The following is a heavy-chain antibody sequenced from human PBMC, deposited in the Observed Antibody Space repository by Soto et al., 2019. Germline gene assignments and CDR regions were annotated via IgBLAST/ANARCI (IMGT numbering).Heavy chain of an antibody. V-gene: IGHV1-69*04. Sequence: ASVNVYCKASGDAFSRYAFSWGRLAPGQGLEWMGRIIPILGIADYAQKFQGRVTITADESTSTAYMELSSLRSEDTAVYYCAIGYYDFLCCPKSPVAYYHYGMDVWGQGTTVTVSS. CDR2: IIPILGIA. D-gene: IGHD3-3*01. J-gene: IGHJ6*02. CDR1: GDAFSRYA. CDR3: AIGYYDFLCCPKSPVAYYHYGMDV.